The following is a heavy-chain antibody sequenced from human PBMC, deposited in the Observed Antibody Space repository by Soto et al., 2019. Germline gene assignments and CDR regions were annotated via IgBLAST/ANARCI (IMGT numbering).Heavy chain of an antibody. CDR3: ARDSFGGNSGDAFDI. Sequence: QVQMQESGPGLVKPSQTLSLSCTVSGGSISSGGYYWSWIRQHPGKGLEWIGYIYYSGSTYYNPSLKSRVTISVDTSKNQFSLKLSSVTAADTAVYYCARDSFGGNSGDAFDIWGQGTMVTVSS. V-gene: IGHV4-31*03. CDR1: GGSISSGGYY. CDR2: IYYSGST. D-gene: IGHD2-21*02. J-gene: IGHJ3*02.